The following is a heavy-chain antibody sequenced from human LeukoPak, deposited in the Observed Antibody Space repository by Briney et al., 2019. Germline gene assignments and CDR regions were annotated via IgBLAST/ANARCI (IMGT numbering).Heavy chain of an antibody. Sequence: GGSLRLSCAASGFTFSSYGMHWVRQAPGKGLEWVAVIWYDGSNKYYADSVKGRFTISRDNSKNTLYLQMNSLRAEDTAVYYCARGPRNPNYYYYGMDVWGQGTTVTVSS. D-gene: IGHD1-14*01. CDR3: ARGPRNPNYYYYGMDV. J-gene: IGHJ6*02. V-gene: IGHV3-33*01. CDR1: GFTFSSYG. CDR2: IWYDGSNK.